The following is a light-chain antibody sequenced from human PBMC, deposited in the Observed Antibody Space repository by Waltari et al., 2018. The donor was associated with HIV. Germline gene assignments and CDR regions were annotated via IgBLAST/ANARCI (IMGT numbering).Light chain of an antibody. CDR3: SSYAGPNHLL. CDR1: SRDGGAYHF. V-gene: IGLV2-8*01. CDR2: GVK. J-gene: IGLJ2*01. Sequence: QSALTQPPSASGSPGQSVTFPCTATSRDGGAYHFVSWYQHHPGKAPKLIIYGVKQPPSGVPDRFSGSKSGNTASLTVSGLQADDEADYYCSSYAGPNHLLFGGGTKLTVL.